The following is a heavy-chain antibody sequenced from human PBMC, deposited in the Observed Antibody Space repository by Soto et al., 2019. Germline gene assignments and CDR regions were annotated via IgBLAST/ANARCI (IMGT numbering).Heavy chain of an antibody. CDR3: ARRYSSAFDI. V-gene: IGHV4-61*05. D-gene: IGHD6-13*01. CDR2: IYYSGST. CDR1: GGSISSSSYY. J-gene: IGHJ3*02. Sequence: SETLSLTCTVSGGSISSSSYYWGWIRQPPGKGLEWIGYIYYSGSTNYNPSLKSRVTISVDTSKNQFSLKLSSVTAADTAVYYCARRYSSAFDIWGQGIMVTVSS.